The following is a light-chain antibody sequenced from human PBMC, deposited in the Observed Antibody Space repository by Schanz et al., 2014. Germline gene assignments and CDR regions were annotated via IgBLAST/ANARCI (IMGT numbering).Light chain of an antibody. V-gene: IGLV2-14*01. CDR1: SSDIGGYNY. CDR2: EVT. Sequence: QSALTQPASVSGSPGQSITISCTGTSSDIGGYNYVSWYQHHPGKAPKLMIYEVTKRPSGVSNRFSGSKSGNTASLTISGLQAEDEADYYCSSYADSSTLFGPGTKLTVL. CDR3: SSYADSSTL. J-gene: IGLJ1*01.